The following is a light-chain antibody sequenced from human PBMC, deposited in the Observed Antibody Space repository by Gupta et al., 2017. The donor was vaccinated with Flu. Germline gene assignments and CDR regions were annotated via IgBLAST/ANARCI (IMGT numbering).Light chain of an antibody. V-gene: IGKV1-39*01. Sequence: PSSLSASVGDRVNITCRASQNITTYLNWYQQQPGKAPKLLIYRASTLQSGVPSRFSGSGSGTDFTLSISRLRPEDFATYYCQQSHSTPPTFGEGTKVEFK. CDR1: QNITTY. J-gene: IGKJ2*01. CDR3: QQSHSTPPT. CDR2: RAS.